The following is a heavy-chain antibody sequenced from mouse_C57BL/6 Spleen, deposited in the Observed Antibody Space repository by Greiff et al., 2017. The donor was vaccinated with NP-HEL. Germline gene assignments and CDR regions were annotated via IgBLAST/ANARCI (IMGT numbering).Heavy chain of an antibody. CDR1: GYTFTSYW. J-gene: IGHJ4*01. Sequence: QVQLQQPGAELVRPGSSVKLSCKASGYTFTSYWMHWVKQRPIQGLEWIGKIDPSDSETHYNQKFKDKATLTVDKSSSTAYMQLSSLTSEDSAVYYCARERDDYPYAMDYWGQGTSVTVSS. CDR2: IDPSDSET. D-gene: IGHD2-4*01. CDR3: ARERDDYPYAMDY. V-gene: IGHV1-52*01.